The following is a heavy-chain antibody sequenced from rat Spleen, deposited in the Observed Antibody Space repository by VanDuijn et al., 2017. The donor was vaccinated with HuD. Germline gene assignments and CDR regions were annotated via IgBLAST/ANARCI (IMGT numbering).Heavy chain of an antibody. CDR2: ISYDGSST. J-gene: IGHJ1*01. CDR1: GFTFSDYY. CDR3: TGGGIPWYLDF. V-gene: IGHV5-29*01. D-gene: IGHD2-2*01. Sequence: EVQLVESDGGLVQPGRSLKLSCAASGFTFSDYYMAWVRQAPTKGLEWVATISYDGSSTYYPDSVKGRFTVSRDNAKSTLYLEMNSLRSEDTATYYCTGGGIPWYLDFWGPGTMVTVSS.